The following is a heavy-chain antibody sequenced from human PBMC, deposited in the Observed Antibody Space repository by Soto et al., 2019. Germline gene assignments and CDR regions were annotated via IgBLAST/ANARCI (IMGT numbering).Heavy chain of an antibody. Sequence: SETLSLTCTVSGGSISSGGYHWSWIRQHPGKGLEWIGYIYYSGSTYYNPSLKSRVTISVDTSKNQFSLKLSSVAAADTAVYYCARGKNWFDPWGQGTLVTVSS. CDR3: ARGKNWFDP. CDR2: IYYSGST. V-gene: IGHV4-31*03. CDR1: GGSISSGGYH. J-gene: IGHJ5*02.